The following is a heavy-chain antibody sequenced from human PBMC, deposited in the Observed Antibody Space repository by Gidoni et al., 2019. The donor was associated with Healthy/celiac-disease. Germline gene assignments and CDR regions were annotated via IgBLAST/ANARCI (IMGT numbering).Heavy chain of an antibody. J-gene: IGHJ4*02. V-gene: IGHV4-34*01. CDR2: INHSGST. CDR3: ARDRGEFVSYYGSGSYYTVNYFDY. D-gene: IGHD3-10*01. CDR1: GGSFSGYY. Sequence: QVQLQQWGAGLLKPSETLSLTCAVYGGSFSGYYWRWIRQPPGKGLEWIGEINHSGSTNYNPSLKSRVTISVDTSKNQFSLKLSSVTAADTAVYYCARDRGEFVSYYGSGSYYTVNYFDYWGQGTLVTVSS.